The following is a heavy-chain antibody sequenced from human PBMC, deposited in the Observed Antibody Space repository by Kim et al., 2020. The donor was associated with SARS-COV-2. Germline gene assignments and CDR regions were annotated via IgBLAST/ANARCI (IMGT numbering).Heavy chain of an antibody. CDR3: ARGPIGSYMDV. V-gene: IGHV1-2*02. D-gene: IGHD3-10*01. Sequence: ASVKVSCKASGYTFSGYYIHWVRQAPGQGLEWMGWIHPNSGGTKYAQKFQGRVILTRDTSISTAYMDLSWLRSDDTAVFYCARGPIGSYMDVWGKVTTVT. CDR2: IHPNSGGT. J-gene: IGHJ6*03. CDR1: GYTFSGYY.